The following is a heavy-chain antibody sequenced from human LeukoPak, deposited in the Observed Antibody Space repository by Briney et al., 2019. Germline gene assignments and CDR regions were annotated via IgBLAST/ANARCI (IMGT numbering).Heavy chain of an antibody. V-gene: IGHV3-23*01. J-gene: IGHJ4*02. CDR3: ASSDSSVVDY. Sequence: GGSLRLSCAASKFTFSTFSMSWVRQAPGKGLEWVSSISGSGGSTYYADSVKGRFTISRDNSKNTLYLQMNSLRAEDTAVYYCASSDSSVVDYWGQGTLVTVSS. CDR1: KFTFSTFS. CDR2: ISGSGGST. D-gene: IGHD6-19*01.